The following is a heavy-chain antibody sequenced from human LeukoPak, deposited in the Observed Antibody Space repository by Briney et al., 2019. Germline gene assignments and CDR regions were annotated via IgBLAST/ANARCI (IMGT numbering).Heavy chain of an antibody. Sequence: GGSLRLSCAASGFTFSSYEMNWVRQAPGKGLEWVSYISSSGSTIYYADSVKGRFTISRDNSMNTLYLQMNSLRAEDTAVYYCAKDSAYFDWSHSDYYMDVWGKGTTVTISS. J-gene: IGHJ6*03. CDR3: AKDSAYFDWSHSDYYMDV. D-gene: IGHD3-9*01. CDR1: GFTFSSYE. CDR2: ISSSGSTI. V-gene: IGHV3-48*03.